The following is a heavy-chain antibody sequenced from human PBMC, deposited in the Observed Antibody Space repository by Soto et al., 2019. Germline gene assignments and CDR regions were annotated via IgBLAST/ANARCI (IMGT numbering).Heavy chain of an antibody. J-gene: IGHJ4*02. CDR2: INPSGGST. CDR3: ARPPESGWSEYYFDY. V-gene: IGHV1-46*01. CDR1: GYTFTSYY. Sequence: QVQLVQSGAEVKKPGASVKVSCKASGYTFTSYYMHWVRQAPGQGLEWMGIINPSGGSTSYAQKFQGRVTMTRDTSTSTVYMELSSLRSEDTAVYYCARPPESGWSEYYFDYWGQGTLVTVSS. D-gene: IGHD6-19*01.